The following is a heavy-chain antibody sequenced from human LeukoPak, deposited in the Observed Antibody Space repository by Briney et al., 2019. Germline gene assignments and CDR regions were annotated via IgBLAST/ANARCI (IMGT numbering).Heavy chain of an antibody. V-gene: IGHV1-8*01. D-gene: IGHD6-13*01. CDR2: MNPNSGNT. CDR1: GYTFTSYD. CDR3: AGTDSSSWYLY. Sequence: ASVKVSCKASGYTFTSYDINWVRRATGQGLEWMGWMNPNSGNTGYAQKFQGRVTMTTDTSTSTAYMELRSLRSDDTAVYYCAGTDSSSWYLYWGQGTLVTVSS. J-gene: IGHJ4*02.